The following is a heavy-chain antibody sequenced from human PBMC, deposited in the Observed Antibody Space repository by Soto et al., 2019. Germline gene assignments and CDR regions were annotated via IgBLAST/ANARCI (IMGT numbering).Heavy chain of an antibody. D-gene: IGHD1-26*01. CDR3: ARDSISGDYYYYGMDV. J-gene: IGHJ6*02. CDR1: GYTLTSYG. CDR2: ISAYNGNT. Sequence: ASVKVACKASGYTLTSYGISWVRQAPGQGLEWMGWISAYNGNTNYAQKLQGRVTMTTDTSTSTAYMELRSLRSDDTAVYYCARDSISGDYYYYGMDVWGQGTTVTVSS. V-gene: IGHV1-18*01.